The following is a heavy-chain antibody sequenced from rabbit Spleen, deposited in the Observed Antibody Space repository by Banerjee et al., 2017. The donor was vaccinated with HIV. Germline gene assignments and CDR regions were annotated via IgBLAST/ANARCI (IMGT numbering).Heavy chain of an antibody. Sequence: QEQLKETGGGLVQPGGSLTLSCKASGFDFSSYGVSWVRQAPGKGLEWIAYIDPVFGATYYAPWANGRFTISSQNAQNTLYLQLNSQTAADTATYFCARGYANSSSGLPTYYFNLWGPGTLVTVS. V-gene: IGHV1S47*01. J-gene: IGHJ4*01. CDR2: IDPVFGAT. CDR3: ARGYANSSSGLPTYYFNL. D-gene: IGHD1-1*01. CDR1: GFDFSSYG.